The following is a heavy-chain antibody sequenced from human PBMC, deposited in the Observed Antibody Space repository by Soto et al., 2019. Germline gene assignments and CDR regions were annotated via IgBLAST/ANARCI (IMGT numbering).Heavy chain of an antibody. D-gene: IGHD6-13*01. J-gene: IGHJ2*01. V-gene: IGHV3-23*01. CDR1: GFTFNNND. CDR3: AKDLAAAGEKCCLDL. Sequence: EVQLSESGGGLVKPGGSLSLSCEASGFTFNNNDMSWVRQAPGKGREGVSTVTGSGSSTYYADSVKGRFTISRDNSKNTLYLQMNSLKAEDTAVYYCAKDLAAAGEKCCLDLWGRGTLVTVSS. CDR2: VTGSGSST.